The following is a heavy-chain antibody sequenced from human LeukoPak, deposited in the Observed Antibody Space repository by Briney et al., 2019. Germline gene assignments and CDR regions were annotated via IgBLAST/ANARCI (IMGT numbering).Heavy chain of an antibody. Sequence: GGSLRLSCAASGFTVSSNYMSWVRQAPGKGLEWVSVIYSGGSTYYADSVKGRFTISRDNSKNTLYLQMNSLRGEDTAVYSCARGQRRHVDMAPSFDYWGQGTLVTVSS. CDR3: ARGQRRHVDMAPSFDY. CDR1: GFTVSSNY. J-gene: IGHJ4*02. D-gene: IGHD5-24*01. CDR2: IYSGGST. V-gene: IGHV3-53*05.